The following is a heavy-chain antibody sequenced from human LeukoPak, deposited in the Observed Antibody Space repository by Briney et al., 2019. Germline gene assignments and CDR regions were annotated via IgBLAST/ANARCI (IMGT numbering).Heavy chain of an antibody. Sequence: SETLSLTCTVSGGSISSYYWSWIRQPPGKGLEWIGYIYYSGSTNYNPSLKSRVTISVDTSKDQFSLKLSSVTAADTAVYYCARVLRSSGSPDYWGQGTLVTVSS. J-gene: IGHJ4*02. CDR3: ARVLRSSGSPDY. CDR2: IYYSGST. D-gene: IGHD3-22*01. CDR1: GGSISSYY. V-gene: IGHV4-59*12.